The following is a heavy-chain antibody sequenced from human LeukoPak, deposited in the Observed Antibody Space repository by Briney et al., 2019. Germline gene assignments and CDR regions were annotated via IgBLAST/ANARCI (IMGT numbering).Heavy chain of an antibody. CDR3: ARGGGKRWLQLPGRSDAFDI. V-gene: IGHV4-39*07. D-gene: IGHD5-24*01. CDR2: IYYSGST. J-gene: IGHJ3*02. CDR1: GGSISSSSYY. Sequence: SETLSLTCTVSGGSISSSSYYWGWIRQPPGKGLEWIGCIYYSGSTYYNPSLKSRVTISVDTSKNQFSLKLSSVTAADTAVYYCARGGGKRWLQLPGRSDAFDIWGQGTMVTVSS.